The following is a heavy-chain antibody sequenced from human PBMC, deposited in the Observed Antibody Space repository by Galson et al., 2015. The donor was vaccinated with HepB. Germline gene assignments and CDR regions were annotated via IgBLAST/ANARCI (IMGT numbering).Heavy chain of an antibody. CDR2: IIPIFGTA. Sequence: SVKVSCKASGGTFSSYAISWVRQAPGQGLEWMGGIIPIFGTANYAQKFQGRVTITADESTSTAYMELSSLRSEDTAVYYCARANHINRFLTPNEDNWFDPWGQGTLVTVSS. V-gene: IGHV1-69*13. D-gene: IGHD1-1*01. CDR1: GGTFSSYA. CDR3: ARANHINRFLTPNEDNWFDP. J-gene: IGHJ5*02.